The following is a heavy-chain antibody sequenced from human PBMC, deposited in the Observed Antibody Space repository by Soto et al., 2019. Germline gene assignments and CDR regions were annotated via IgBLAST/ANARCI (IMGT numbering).Heavy chain of an antibody. CDR3: ARIRGYYGSGSYYYYYGMDV. D-gene: IGHD3-10*01. CDR1: GGTFSSYA. Sequence: GASVKVSCKASGGTFSSYAIGWVRQAPGQGLEWMGGIIPIFGTANYAQKFQGRVTITADESTSTAYMELSSLRSEDTAVYYCARIRGYYGSGSYYYYYGMDVWGQGTTVTVAS. J-gene: IGHJ6*02. CDR2: IIPIFGTA. V-gene: IGHV1-69*13.